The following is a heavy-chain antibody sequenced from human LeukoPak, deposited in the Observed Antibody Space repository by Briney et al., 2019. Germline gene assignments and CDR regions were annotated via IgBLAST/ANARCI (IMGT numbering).Heavy chain of an antibody. CDR3: AENAAGVIY. J-gene: IGHJ4*02. Sequence: PSETLSLTCTVSGGSISSSSYYWGWIRQPPGKGLEWIGSIYYSGSTYYNPSLKSRVSISVDTSKNQFSLKLSSVTAADTAVYYCAENAAGVIYWGQGTLVTVSS. V-gene: IGHV4-39*01. CDR1: GGSISSSSYY. CDR2: IYYSGST. D-gene: IGHD6-13*01.